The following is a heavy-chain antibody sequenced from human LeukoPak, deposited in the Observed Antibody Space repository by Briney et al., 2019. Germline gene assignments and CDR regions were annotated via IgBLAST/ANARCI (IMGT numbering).Heavy chain of an antibody. Sequence: GESLRLSCAASGFTFSDYYMSWIRQAPGKGLEWVSYISSSGSTKYYADSVRGRFTISRDNAKNSLYLQMSSLRADDTAMYYCARCWSRPYYYGMDVWGQGTTVTVSS. V-gene: IGHV3-11*01. D-gene: IGHD3-3*01. CDR3: ARCWSRPYYYGMDV. CDR2: ISSSGSTK. J-gene: IGHJ6*02. CDR1: GFTFSDYY.